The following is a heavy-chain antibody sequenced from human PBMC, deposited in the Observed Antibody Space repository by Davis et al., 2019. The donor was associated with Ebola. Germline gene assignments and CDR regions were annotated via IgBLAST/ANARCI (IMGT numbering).Heavy chain of an antibody. CDR1: GFTFSNYD. D-gene: IGHD2-2*01. CDR2: VYSAGST. CDR3: GRDGVPAAVDL. V-gene: IGHV3-23*01. J-gene: IGHJ5*02. Sequence: PGGSLRLSCAASGFTFSNYDMGWVRQVPGKGLEWVSGVYSAGSTYYADSVKGRFTISRDNSKNTLYLQMNSLRAEDTAVYYCGRDGVPAAVDLWGQGTLVTVSS.